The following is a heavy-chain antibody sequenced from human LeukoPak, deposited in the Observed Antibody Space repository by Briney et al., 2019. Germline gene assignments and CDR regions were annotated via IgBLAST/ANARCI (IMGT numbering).Heavy chain of an antibody. CDR3: ARDLYYGSGSYCGY. CDR2: ISAYNGNT. CDR1: GYTLTSYG. J-gene: IGHJ4*02. Sequence: ASVKVSCKASGYTLTSYGISWVRQAPGQGLEWMGWISAYNGNTNYAQKLQGRVTMTTDTSTSTAYMELRSLRSDDTAVYYCARDLYYGSGSYCGYWGQGTLVTVSS. D-gene: IGHD3-10*01. V-gene: IGHV1-18*01.